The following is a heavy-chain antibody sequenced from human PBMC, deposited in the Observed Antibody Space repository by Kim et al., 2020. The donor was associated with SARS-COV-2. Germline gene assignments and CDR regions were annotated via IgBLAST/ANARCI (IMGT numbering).Heavy chain of an antibody. D-gene: IGHD3-10*01. V-gene: IGHV1-2*02. CDR1: GYTFTGYY. J-gene: IGHJ6*02. CDR2: INPNSGGT. CDR3: ARGHFNGFGELAYYYYGMDV. Sequence: ASVKVSCKASGYTFTGYYMHWVRQAPGQGLEWMGWINPNSGGTNYAQKFQGRVTMTRDTSISTAYMELSRLRSDDTAVYYCARGHFNGFGELAYYYYGMDVWGQGTTVTVSS.